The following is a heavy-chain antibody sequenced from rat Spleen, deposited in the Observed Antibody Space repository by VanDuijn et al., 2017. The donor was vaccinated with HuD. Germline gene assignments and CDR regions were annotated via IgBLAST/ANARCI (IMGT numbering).Heavy chain of an antibody. Sequence: QVRLKESGPGLVQPSQTLSLTCTVSGFSLISYAVNWVRQPPGKGLEWMGGIWGDGSTNYNSGLKSRLSISRDTSKSQVFLKMDSLQTEDTAMYVCARLGGGWGQGVMVTVSS. CDR2: IWGDGST. CDR1: GFSLISYA. D-gene: IGHD4-6*01. J-gene: IGHJ2*01. V-gene: IGHV2-13*01. CDR3: ARLGGG.